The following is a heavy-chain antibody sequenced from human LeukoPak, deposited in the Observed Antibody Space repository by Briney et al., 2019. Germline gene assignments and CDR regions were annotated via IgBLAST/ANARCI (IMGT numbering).Heavy chain of an antibody. CDR1: GFAFSTYA. Sequence: PGGSLRLSCAASGFAFSTYAMNWVRQAPGNGLEWISYSSSGGSTIYYADSVKGRFTISRDNAKNSLHLQMHSLSAEDTAVYYCARGEQDMATMSIDDWGQGALVTVSS. J-gene: IGHJ4*02. CDR3: ARGEQDMATMSIDD. V-gene: IGHV3-48*04. CDR2: SSSGGSTI. D-gene: IGHD5-24*01.